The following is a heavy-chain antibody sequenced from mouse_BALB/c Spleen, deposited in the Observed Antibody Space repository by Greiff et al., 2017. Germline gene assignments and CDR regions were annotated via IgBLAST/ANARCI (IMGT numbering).Heavy chain of an antibody. V-gene: IGHV1-9*01. CDR2: ILPGSGST. D-gene: IGHD1-2*01. J-gene: IGHJ1*01. CDR3: ARRKIPIHYYGYWYFDV. CDR1: GYTFSSYW. Sequence: QVQLKESGAELMKPGASVKISCKATGYTFSSYWIEWVKQRPGHGLEWIGEILPGSGSTNYNEKFKGKATFTADTSSNTAYMQLSSLTSEDSAVYYCARRKIPIHYYGYWYFDVWGAGTTVTVSS.